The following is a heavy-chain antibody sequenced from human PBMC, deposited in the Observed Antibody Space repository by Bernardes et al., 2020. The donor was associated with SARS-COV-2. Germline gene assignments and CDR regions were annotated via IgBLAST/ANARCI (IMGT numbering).Heavy chain of an antibody. CDR2: IHYSGSA. D-gene: IGHD3-10*01. J-gene: IGHJ4*02. CDR1: GDSISSSNYL. Sequence: SETLSLTCAVSGDSISSSNYLWGWLRQPPGKGLEWIGNIHYSGSAFYTPSLQTRVTILMDKSKNQFSLRLTSLTAADTAVYFCARLDYYLSGTSLNARHYWGQGTLVTVSS. CDR3: ARLDYYLSGTSLNARHY. V-gene: IGHV4-39*01.